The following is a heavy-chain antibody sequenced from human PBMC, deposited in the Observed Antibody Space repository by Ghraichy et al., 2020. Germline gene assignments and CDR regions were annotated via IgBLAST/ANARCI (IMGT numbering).Heavy chain of an antibody. CDR2: ISGSGGST. D-gene: IGHD6-6*01. Sequence: LSLTCAASGFTFSSYAMSWVRQAPGKGLEWVSAISGSGGSTYYADSVKGRFTISRDNSKNTLYLQMNSLRAEDTAVYYCAKDLGRQLDSNFDYWGQGTLVTVSS. V-gene: IGHV3-23*01. CDR3: AKDLGRQLDSNFDY. J-gene: IGHJ4*02. CDR1: GFTFSSYA.